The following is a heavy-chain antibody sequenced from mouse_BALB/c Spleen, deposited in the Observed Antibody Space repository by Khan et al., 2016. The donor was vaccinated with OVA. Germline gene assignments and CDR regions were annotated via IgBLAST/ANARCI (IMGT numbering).Heavy chain of an antibody. CDR2: ISYSGST. J-gene: IGHJ4*01. Sequence: EVKLLESGPGLVKPSQSLSLTCTVTGYSITSDYAWYWIRQFPGNKLELMGYISYSGSTNYTPALKSRISITRDTSKNQFFLQLNSVTTEDTATYYCARDGSRYNYAMDYWGQGTSVTVSS. V-gene: IGHV3-2*02. D-gene: IGHD2-3*01. CDR1: GYSITSDYA. CDR3: ARDGSRYNYAMDY.